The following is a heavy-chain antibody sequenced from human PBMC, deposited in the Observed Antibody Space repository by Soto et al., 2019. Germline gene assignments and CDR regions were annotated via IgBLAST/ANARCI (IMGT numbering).Heavy chain of an antibody. CDR2: INAGNGNT. CDR1: GYTFTSYA. CDR3: ARGGYDFWSGYCDEMMDY. D-gene: IGHD3-3*01. J-gene: IGHJ4*02. V-gene: IGHV1-3*01. Sequence: QVQLVQSGAEVKKPGASVKVSCKASGYTFTSYAMHWVRQAPGQRLEWMGWINAGNGNTKYSQKFQGRVTITRDTSASTAYMELSSLRSEDTAVYYCARGGYDFWSGYCDEMMDYWGQGTLVTVSS.